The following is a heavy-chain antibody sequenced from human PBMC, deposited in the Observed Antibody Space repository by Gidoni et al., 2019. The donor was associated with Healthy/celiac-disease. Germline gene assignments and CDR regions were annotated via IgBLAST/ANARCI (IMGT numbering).Heavy chain of an antibody. CDR2: IIPIFGTA. J-gene: IGHJ5*02. D-gene: IGHD3-10*01. Sequence: QVQLVQSGAEVQKPGSSVKVSCKASGGTFSSYAISWVRQAPGQGLEWMGGIIPIFGTANYAQKFQGRVTITADESTSTAYMELSSLRSEDTAVYYCARERYYGSGSYNWFDPWGQGTLVTVSS. CDR3: ARERYYGSGSYNWFDP. V-gene: IGHV1-69*01. CDR1: GGTFSSYA.